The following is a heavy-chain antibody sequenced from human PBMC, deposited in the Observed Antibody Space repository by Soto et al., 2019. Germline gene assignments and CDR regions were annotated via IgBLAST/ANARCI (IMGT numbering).Heavy chain of an antibody. Sequence: EVQLLESGGGLVQPGGSLRLSCAASGFTFSSYAMSWVRQAPGKGLEWVSAISGSGGSTYYADSVKGRFTISRDNSKNTLYLQMNSLRVEDTAVYYCARDNDYSRGFDYWGQGTLVTVSS. V-gene: IGHV3-23*01. D-gene: IGHD4-17*01. J-gene: IGHJ4*02. CDR3: ARDNDYSRGFDY. CDR2: ISGSGGST. CDR1: GFTFSSYA.